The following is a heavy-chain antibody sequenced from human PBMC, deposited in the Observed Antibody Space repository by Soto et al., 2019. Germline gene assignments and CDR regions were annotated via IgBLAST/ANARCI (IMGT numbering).Heavy chain of an antibody. CDR1: GYSISSGYY. D-gene: IGHD6-19*01. V-gene: IGHV4-38-2*01. Sequence: LSLTCAVSGYSISSGYYWGWIRQPPGKGLEWIGSIYHSGSTYYNPSLKSRVTISVDTSKNQFSLKLSSVTAADTAVYYCARDGSGGSAGPENCFGPWGHGTLVTVSS. J-gene: IGHJ5*02. CDR2: IYHSGST. CDR3: ARDGSGGSAGPENCFGP.